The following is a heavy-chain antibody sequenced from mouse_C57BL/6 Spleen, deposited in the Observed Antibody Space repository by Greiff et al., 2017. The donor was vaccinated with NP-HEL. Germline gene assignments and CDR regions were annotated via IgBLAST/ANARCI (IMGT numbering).Heavy chain of an antibody. J-gene: IGHJ3*01. Sequence: VQLQQSGAELVRPGASVTLSCKASGYTFTDYEMHWVKQTPVHGLEWIGAIDPETGGTAYNQKFKGKAILTADKSSSTAYMELRSLTSEDSAVYYCTRLLDYDGFAYWGQGTLVTVSA. CDR2: IDPETGGT. CDR1: GYTFTDYE. V-gene: IGHV1-15*01. CDR3: TRLLDYDGFAY. D-gene: IGHD2-4*01.